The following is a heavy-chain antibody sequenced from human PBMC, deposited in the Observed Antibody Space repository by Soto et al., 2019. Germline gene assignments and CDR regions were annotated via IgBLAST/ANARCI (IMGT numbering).Heavy chain of an antibody. CDR3: ARSGSSVAGLDY. V-gene: IGHV4-39*01. CDR2: IYYSGST. Sequence: SETLSLTCTVSGGSISSSSYYWGWIRQPPGKGLEWIGSIYYSGSTYYNPSLKSRVTISVDTSKNQSSLKLSSVTAADTAVYYCARSGSSVAGLDYWGQGTLVTVSS. D-gene: IGHD1-26*01. CDR1: GGSISSSSYY. J-gene: IGHJ4*02.